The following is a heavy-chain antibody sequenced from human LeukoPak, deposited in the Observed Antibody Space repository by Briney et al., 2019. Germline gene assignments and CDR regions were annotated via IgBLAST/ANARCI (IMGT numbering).Heavy chain of an antibody. V-gene: IGHV3-7*01. D-gene: IGHD6-19*01. Sequence: GGSLRLSCAASGFTFSDHWMAWVRQAPGKGLEWVANINEDGATKNYVDSVKGRFTISRDNAKNSLFLQMNSLSAEDTAVYYCARKGLGDVWGQGITVTVSS. CDR1: GFTFSDHW. CDR3: ARKGLGDV. CDR2: INEDGATK. J-gene: IGHJ6*02.